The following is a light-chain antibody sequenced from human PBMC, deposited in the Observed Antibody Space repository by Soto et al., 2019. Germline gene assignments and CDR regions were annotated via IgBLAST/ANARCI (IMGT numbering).Light chain of an antibody. CDR1: QSVSRT. J-gene: IGKJ2*01. V-gene: IGKV3-15*01. CDR3: QQYDSWRYN. CDR2: GAS. Sequence: EIVMTQSPASLSVSPGERATLSCRASQSVSRTLAWYQQKPGQAPRLLIYGASTRATGIPARVSGRGSGTDFTLTISSLQSEDFAVYYCQQYDSWRYNFGQGTKLEIK.